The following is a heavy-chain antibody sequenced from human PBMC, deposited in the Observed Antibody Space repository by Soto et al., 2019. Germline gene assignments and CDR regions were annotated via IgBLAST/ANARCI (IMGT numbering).Heavy chain of an antibody. CDR2: ISASDGST. J-gene: IGHJ4*02. CDR1: GITFNNYA. Sequence: EVQLLESGGGLVQPGGSLRLSCAASGITFNNYAMSWVRQAPGKGLQWVSGISASDGSTYYADSVKGRFTISRDNSKNTLYLHMNSLRVEDTAFYYCAKDYPPIASAGFFDYWGQGTLVTVSS. V-gene: IGHV3-23*01. CDR3: AKDYPPIASAGFFDY. D-gene: IGHD6-13*01.